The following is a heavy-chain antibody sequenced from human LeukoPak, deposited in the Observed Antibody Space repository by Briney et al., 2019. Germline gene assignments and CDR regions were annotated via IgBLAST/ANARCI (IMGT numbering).Heavy chain of an antibody. D-gene: IGHD3-3*01. CDR3: ARKGPYYDFWSGYYTDY. CDR2: ISSSSSYI. V-gene: IGHV3-21*01. CDR1: GFSFSDYD. Sequence: GGSLRLSCAASGFSFSDYDMNWVRQAPGKGLEWVSSISSSSSYIYYADSVKGRFTISRDNAKNSLYLQMNSLRAEDTAVYYCARKGPYYDFWSGYYTDYWGQGTLVTVSS. J-gene: IGHJ4*02.